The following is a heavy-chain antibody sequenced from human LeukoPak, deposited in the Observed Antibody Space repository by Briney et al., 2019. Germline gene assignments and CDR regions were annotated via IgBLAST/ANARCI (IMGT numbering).Heavy chain of an antibody. Sequence: GGSLRLSCAASGFTFSDYYMSWIRQAPGKGLEWVSHISSGGSTIYYADSVKGRFTISRDNAKESLYLQMNSLGVEDTAVYYCATGRGYSGYDLHAFDIWGQGTMVTVSS. J-gene: IGHJ3*02. CDR1: GFTFSDYY. CDR2: ISSGGSTI. D-gene: IGHD5-12*01. V-gene: IGHV3-11*01. CDR3: ATGRGYSGYDLHAFDI.